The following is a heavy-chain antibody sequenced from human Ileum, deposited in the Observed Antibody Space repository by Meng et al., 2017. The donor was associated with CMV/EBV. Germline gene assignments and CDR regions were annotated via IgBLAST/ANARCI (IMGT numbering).Heavy chain of an antibody. CDR3: ARIPKNGYDYGLDY. V-gene: IGHV4-4*07. J-gene: IGHJ4*02. CDR2: IYSSGNT. D-gene: IGHD5-12*01. CDR1: GGSMSSYF. Sequence: QEAGPGPVKPSETLSLACAVSGGSMSSYFWSWIRQPAGKGLEWIGRIYSSGNTNYNPSLKSRVTVSVDTSKNQFYLKMTSVTAADTAVYYCARIPKNGYDYGLDYWGQGTLVTVSS.